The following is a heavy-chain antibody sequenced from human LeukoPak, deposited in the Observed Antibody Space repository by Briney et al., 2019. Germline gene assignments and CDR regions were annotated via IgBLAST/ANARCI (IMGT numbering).Heavy chain of an antibody. CDR2: INQRGVT. J-gene: IGHJ4*02. V-gene: IGHV4-34*01. D-gene: IGHD3-10*01. CDR1: GGSFSDYH. Sequence: SETLSLTCALYGGSFSDYHWSWIRQPPGKGLEWIGEINQRGVTTYNPSLKSRATLSVDTSKRQLSLRLPSVTAADTAVYYCGSLQQIRGLTAFDYWGQGALVTVSS. CDR3: GSLQQIRGLTAFDY.